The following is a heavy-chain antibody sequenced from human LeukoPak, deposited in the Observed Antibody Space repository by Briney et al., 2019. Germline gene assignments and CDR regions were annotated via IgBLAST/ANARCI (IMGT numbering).Heavy chain of an antibody. V-gene: IGHV3-23*01. J-gene: IGHJ4*02. CDR2: ISGSGSST. Sequence: GGSLRLSCAAAGFTFNNYAMSWARQAPGKGLEWVSIISGSGSSTYYADSVKGRFTISRDNSKNTLYLQINSLRAEDTAVYYCAKDWDYGGNSGPDYWGQGTLVTVSS. CDR1: GFTFNNYA. CDR3: AKDWDYGGNSGPDY. D-gene: IGHD4-23*01.